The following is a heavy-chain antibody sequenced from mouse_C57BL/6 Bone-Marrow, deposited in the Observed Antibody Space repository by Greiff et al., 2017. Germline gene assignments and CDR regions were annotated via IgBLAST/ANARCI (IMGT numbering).Heavy chain of an antibody. D-gene: IGHD2-1*01. CDR2: IDPENGDT. CDR3: TTLPKNY. V-gene: IGHV14-4*01. CDR1: GFNIKDDY. Sequence: EVKLQESGAELVRPGASVKLSCTASGFNIKDDYLHWVKQRPEQGLEWIGWIDPENGDTAYASKFQGKATITADTSSNTAYLQLSSLTSEDTAVXYCTTLPKNYWGQGTTLTVSA. J-gene: IGHJ2*01.